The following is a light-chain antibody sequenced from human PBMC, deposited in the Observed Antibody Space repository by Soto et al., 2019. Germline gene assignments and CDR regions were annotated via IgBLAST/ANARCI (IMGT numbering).Light chain of an antibody. CDR1: QSVSSNF. CDR3: HQYGSSPRT. J-gene: IGKJ1*01. CDR2: VAS. V-gene: IGKV3-20*01. Sequence: EIVLTQSPGTLSLSPGDRATLSCRASQSVSSNFLACYQKKPGQAPRLLIYVASIRATGIPGRFGGSGSGTDFALTIRRLEPEDFAMYFRHQYGSSPRTFGQGTKVEIK.